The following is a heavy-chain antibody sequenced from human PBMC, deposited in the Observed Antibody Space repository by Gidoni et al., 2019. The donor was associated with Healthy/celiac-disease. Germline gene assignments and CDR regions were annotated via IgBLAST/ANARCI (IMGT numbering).Heavy chain of an antibody. V-gene: IGHV4-34*01. CDR3: ARVSRGPYYDILTGYYKGGFDY. CDR1: GGSFRGYY. D-gene: IGHD3-9*01. CDR2: INHSGST. J-gene: IGHJ4*02. Sequence: QVQLQQWGAGLLKPSETLSLTCAVYGGSFRGYYWSWIRQPPGKGLEWIGEINHSGSTNYNPSLKRRVTISVDTSKNQFSLKLSSVTAADTAVYYCARVSRGPYYDILTGYYKGGFDYWGQGTLVTVSS.